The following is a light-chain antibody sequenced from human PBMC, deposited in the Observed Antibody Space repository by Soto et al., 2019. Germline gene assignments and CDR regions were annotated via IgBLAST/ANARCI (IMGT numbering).Light chain of an antibody. J-gene: IGLJ1*01. CDR2: DVS. CDR3: CSYAGSYTYV. CDR1: SSDVGGYNY. Sequence: QSVLTQPRSVSGSPGQSVTISCTGTSSDVGGYNYVSWYQQHPGKAPKLMIYDVSKRPSGVPDRFSGSKSGSTASLTISGLQAEDEADYFCCSYAGSYTYVFGTGTKVT. V-gene: IGLV2-11*01.